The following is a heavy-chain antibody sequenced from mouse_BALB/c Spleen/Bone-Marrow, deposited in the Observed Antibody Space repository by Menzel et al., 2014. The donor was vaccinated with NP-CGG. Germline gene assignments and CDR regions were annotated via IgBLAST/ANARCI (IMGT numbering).Heavy chain of an antibody. D-gene: IGHD5-1*01. CDR3: VRGEYALAMDY. CDR2: IWWTDNK. J-gene: IGHJ4*01. V-gene: IGHV8-11*01. CDR1: GFSLSTYGIG. Sequence: QVTLKVSGPGILQPSQTLSLTCSFSGFSLSTYGIGVGWIRQPSGKGLEWLAHIWWTDNKYYNTALKSRLTISKDTSNNQAFLKIASVDTPDTATYYCVRGEYALAMDYWGQATSVTISS.